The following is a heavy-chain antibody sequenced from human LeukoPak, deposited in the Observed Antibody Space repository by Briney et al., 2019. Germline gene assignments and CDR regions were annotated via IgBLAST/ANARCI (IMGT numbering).Heavy chain of an antibody. CDR2: INPNSGGAT. D-gene: IGHD4-11*01. CDR3: ARVRDYSNSPFNWLDS. CDR1: GYTFTDNY. V-gene: IGHV1-2*02. J-gene: IGHJ5*01. Sequence: ASVKVSCKASGYTFTDNYIHWVRQDPGQGLEWMGWINPNSGGATDYAQKFQGRVTMTSDTSTRTLYMELSRLRYDDTAVYYCARVRDYSNSPFNWLDSWGQGTLVTVSS.